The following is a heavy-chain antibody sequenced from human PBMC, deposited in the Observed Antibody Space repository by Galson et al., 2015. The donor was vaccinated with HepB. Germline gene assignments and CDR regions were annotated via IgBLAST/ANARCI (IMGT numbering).Heavy chain of an antibody. J-gene: IGHJ6*02. Sequence: SLRLSCAASGFTFSDYYMSWIRQAPGKGLEWVSYISSSGSTIYYADSVKGRFTISRDNAKNSLYLQMNSLRAEDTAVYYCARDPGDIVVTSMDVWGQGTTVTVSS. CDR1: GFTFSDYY. D-gene: IGHD2-2*01. CDR2: ISSSGSTI. V-gene: IGHV3-11*01. CDR3: ARDPGDIVVTSMDV.